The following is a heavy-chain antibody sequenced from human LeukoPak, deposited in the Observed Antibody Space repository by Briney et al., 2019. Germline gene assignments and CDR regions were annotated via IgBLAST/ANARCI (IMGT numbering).Heavy chain of an antibody. CDR1: GGSISRYY. V-gene: IGHV4-59*01. CDR2: IYYSGST. J-gene: IGHJ5*02. D-gene: IGHD4-17*01. Sequence: SETLSLTCTVSGGSISRYYWSWIRQPPGKGLEWIGYIYYSGSTKYNPSLKSRVTISVDTSKNQFSLKLSSVTAADTAVYYCARGGTTVTPGLLWFDPWGQGTLVTVSS. CDR3: ARGGTTVTPGLLWFDP.